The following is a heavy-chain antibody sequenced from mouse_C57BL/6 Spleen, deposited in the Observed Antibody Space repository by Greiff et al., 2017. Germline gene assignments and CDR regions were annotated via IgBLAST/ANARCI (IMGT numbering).Heavy chain of an antibody. V-gene: IGHV1-52*01. Sequence: QVQLKQPGAELVRPGSSVKLSCKASGYTFTSYWMHWVKQRPIQGLEWIGNIDPSDSETHYNQKFKSKATLTVDTSSSTAYMQLSSLTSEDSAVYYCARGGRGYAMDYWGQGTSVTVSS. CDR3: ARGGRGYAMDY. CDR2: IDPSDSET. J-gene: IGHJ4*01. CDR1: GYTFTSYW. D-gene: IGHD3-3*01.